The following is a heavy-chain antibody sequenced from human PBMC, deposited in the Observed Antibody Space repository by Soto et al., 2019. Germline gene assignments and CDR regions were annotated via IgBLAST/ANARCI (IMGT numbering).Heavy chain of an antibody. V-gene: IGHV3-73*01. D-gene: IGHD3-22*01. J-gene: IGHJ4*02. CDR2: IGSRGETYAT. Sequence: PGGSLRLSCSASGFTFGASALQWARQASGKGLEWLGRIGSRGETYATTYAASVKGRFTISRDDSKKTAYLQMTNMDPVDTATYYCARARSSGYYDYWGQGTLVTVSS. CDR3: ARARSSGYYDY. CDR1: GFTFGASA.